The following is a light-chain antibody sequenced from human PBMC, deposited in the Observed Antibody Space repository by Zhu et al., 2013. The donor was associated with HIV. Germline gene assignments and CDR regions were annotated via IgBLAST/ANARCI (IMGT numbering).Light chain of an antibody. CDR2: GAS. CDR3: QQYGCTXLT. V-gene: IGKV3-20*01. J-gene: IGKJ1*01. Sequence: DIVLTQSPGTLSLSPGDRATLSCRASQGVAIDSLAWYQQKPGQAPRLLIHGASTRATGIADRFSGSGSGTDFTLSISRLEPEDFAVYYCQQYGCTXLTFG. CDR1: QGVAIDS.